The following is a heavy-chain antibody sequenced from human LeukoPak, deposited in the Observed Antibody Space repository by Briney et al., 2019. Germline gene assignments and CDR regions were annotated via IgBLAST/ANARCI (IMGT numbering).Heavy chain of an antibody. CDR2: IILSGGT. J-gene: IGHJ5*02. CDR3: AGTSGYYDFLSPYRGWFDR. D-gene: IGHD3-3*01. CDR1: GGTFSGYY. V-gene: IGHV4-34*08. Sequence: SETLSLTCDISGGTFSGYYWSWIRQPPGKGPEWIGEIILSGGTNYNPSLKSRVTMSVGTSKKQFSLQLTSVTASDTAVYYCAGTSGYYDFLSPYRGWFDRWGQGTLVTVSS.